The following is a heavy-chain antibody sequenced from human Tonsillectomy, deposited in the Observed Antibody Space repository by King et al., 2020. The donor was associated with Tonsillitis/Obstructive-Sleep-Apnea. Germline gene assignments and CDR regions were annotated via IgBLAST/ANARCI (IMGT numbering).Heavy chain of an antibody. J-gene: IGHJ4*02. CDR1: GGSFSGYN. D-gene: IGHD7-27*01. CDR2: ITHSGRT. V-gene: IGHV4-34*01. CDR3: AGQNLWGYYFDY. Sequence: VQLQQWGAGLLKPSETLSLTCAVYGGSFSGYNCTWIRQPPGKGREWIGEITHSGRTTYDPSLKSRVTISLDTSKNQFSLTLSSVTAADTAVYYCAGQNLWGYYFDYWGQGTPVTVSS.